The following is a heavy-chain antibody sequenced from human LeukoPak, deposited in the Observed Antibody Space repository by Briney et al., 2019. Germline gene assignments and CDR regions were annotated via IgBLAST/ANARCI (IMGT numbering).Heavy chain of an antibody. Sequence: GGSLRLSCAASGFTFSNYWMSWVRQAPGKGLEWVANIKQDGSEKYYVNSVKGRFTISRDNAKNSLYLQMNSLRAEDTAVYYCASLSIAAAGTNYWGQGTLVTVSS. J-gene: IGHJ4*02. CDR3: ASLSIAAAGTNY. CDR1: GFTFSNYW. V-gene: IGHV3-7*01. CDR2: IKQDGSEK. D-gene: IGHD6-13*01.